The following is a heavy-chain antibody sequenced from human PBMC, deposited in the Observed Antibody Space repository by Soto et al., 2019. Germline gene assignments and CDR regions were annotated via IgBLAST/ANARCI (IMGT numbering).Heavy chain of an antibody. J-gene: IGHJ6*02. V-gene: IGHV3-15*07. D-gene: IGHD2-15*01. CDR1: GFSFSNAW. Sequence: EVQLVESGGGLVKPGGSLRLSCAGSGFSFSNAWMNWVRQAPGKGLEWVGRIKRKIDGEVTDYAAPVKGRFTVSRDDSKSALYLHMNSLKGDDTAVYYCTTGSVEGVWGQGTTVTVSS. CDR3: TTGSVEGV. CDR2: IKRKIDGEVT.